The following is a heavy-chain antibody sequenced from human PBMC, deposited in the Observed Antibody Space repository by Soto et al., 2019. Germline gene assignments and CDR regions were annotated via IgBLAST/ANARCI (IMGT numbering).Heavy chain of an antibody. CDR2: IISYNFNT. J-gene: IGHJ4*02. V-gene: IGHV1-18*01. CDR3: ARDTGINISPRSIDY. Sequence: ASVKVSFKASGYTFTSFGISCLRHAPGQLLEWMLWIISYNFNTNYAQKLQGRVTMTTYTSTSTAYMELRSLRSDDTALYYCARDTGINISPRSIDYWGQGTLVTVSS. D-gene: IGHD3-10*01. CDR1: GYTFTSFG.